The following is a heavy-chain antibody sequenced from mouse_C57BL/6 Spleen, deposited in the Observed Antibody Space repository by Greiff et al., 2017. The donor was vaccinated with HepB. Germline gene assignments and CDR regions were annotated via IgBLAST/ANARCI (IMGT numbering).Heavy chain of an antibody. CDR1: GYTFTSYW. CDR3: ARKGELALFDY. Sequence: QVQLQQPGAELVMPGASVKLSCKASGYTFTSYWMHWVKQRPGQGLEWIGEIDPSDSYTNYNQKFKGKSTLTVDKSSSTAYMQLSSLTSEDSAVYYCARKGELALFDYWGQGTTLTVSS. V-gene: IGHV1-69*01. J-gene: IGHJ2*01. D-gene: IGHD4-1*01. CDR2: IDPSDSYT.